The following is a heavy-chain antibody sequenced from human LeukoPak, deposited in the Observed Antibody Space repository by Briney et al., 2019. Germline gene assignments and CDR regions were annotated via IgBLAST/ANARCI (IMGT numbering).Heavy chain of an antibody. CDR2: IIPIFGTA. CDR1: GGTFSSYA. CDR3: AAGPATIFGVVIRFIS. V-gene: IGHV1-69*13. D-gene: IGHD3-3*01. J-gene: IGHJ4*02. Sequence: SVKVSCKASGGTFSSYAISWVRQAPGQGLEWMGGIIPIFGTANYAQKFQGRVTITADESTSTAYMELSSLRSEDTAVYYCAAGPATIFGVVIRFISWGQGTLVTVSS.